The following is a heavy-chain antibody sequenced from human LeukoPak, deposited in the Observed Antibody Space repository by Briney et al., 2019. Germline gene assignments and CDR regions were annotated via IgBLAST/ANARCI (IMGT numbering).Heavy chain of an antibody. Sequence: GGSLRLSCAASGFTVSSNYMSWVRQAPGKGLEWVSVIYSGGSTYYADSVKGRFTISRDNSKNTLYLQMNSLRAEDTAEYYCARKLGYCSGGSCHEDYWGQGTLVTVSS. V-gene: IGHV3-66*01. CDR1: GFTVSSNY. CDR3: ARKLGYCSGGSCHEDY. J-gene: IGHJ4*02. D-gene: IGHD2-15*01. CDR2: IYSGGST.